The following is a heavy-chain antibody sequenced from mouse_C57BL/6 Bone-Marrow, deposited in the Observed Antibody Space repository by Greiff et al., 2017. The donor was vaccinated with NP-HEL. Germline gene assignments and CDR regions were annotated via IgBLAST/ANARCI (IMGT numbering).Heavy chain of an antibody. CDR1: GYTFTSYG. Sequence: VQLQQSGAELARPGASVKLSCKASGYTFTSYGIRWVKQRTGQGLEWIGEIYPRSGNTYYNEKFKGKATLTADKSSSTAYMELRSLTSEDSAVYLCARGDYYGSTFYYWGQGTTLTVSS. J-gene: IGHJ2*01. CDR3: ARGDYYGSTFYY. V-gene: IGHV1-81*01. CDR2: IYPRSGNT. D-gene: IGHD1-1*01.